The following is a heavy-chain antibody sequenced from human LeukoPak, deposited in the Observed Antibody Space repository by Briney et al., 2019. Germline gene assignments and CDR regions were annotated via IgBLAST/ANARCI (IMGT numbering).Heavy chain of an antibody. J-gene: IGHJ4*02. CDR3: AGGRSGYYGLGSYDN. CDR2: FLYSGST. Sequence: PSETLSLTCTVSGGSISAYYWSWIRQPPGKGLEGVADFLYSGSTNYNPSLKSRVTISLDTSKNQFSLKLNSVTAADTAVYYCAGGRSGYYGLGSYDNWGQGTLVTVSS. D-gene: IGHD3-10*01. CDR1: GGSISAYY. V-gene: IGHV4-59*01.